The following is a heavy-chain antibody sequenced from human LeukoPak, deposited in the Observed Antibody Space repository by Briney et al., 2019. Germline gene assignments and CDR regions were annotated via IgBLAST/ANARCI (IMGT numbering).Heavy chain of an antibody. CDR2: ISSSSSYI. CDR1: GFTFSSYS. J-gene: IGHJ4*02. Sequence: PGGSLRLSCAASGFTFSSYSMNWYRQAPGKGLEWVSSISSSSSYIYYAESVKGRFTISRDNAKNSLYLQMNSLRAEDTAVYYCARDQVEGFDYWGQGTLVTVSS. CDR3: ARDQVEGFDY. V-gene: IGHV3-21*01.